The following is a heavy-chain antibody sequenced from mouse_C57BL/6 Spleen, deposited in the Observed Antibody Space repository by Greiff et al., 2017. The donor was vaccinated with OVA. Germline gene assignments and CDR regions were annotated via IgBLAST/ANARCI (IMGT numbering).Heavy chain of an antibody. CDR1: GYTFTSYW. V-gene: IGHV1-53*01. D-gene: IGHD1-1*01. CDR3: ARSLITTVVPYAMDY. Sequence: VQLQQPGTELVKPGASVKLSCKASGYTFTSYWMHWVKQRPGQGLEWIGNINPSNGGTNYNEKFKSKATLTVDKSSSTAYMQLSSLTSEDSAVYYCARSLITTVVPYAMDYWGQGTSVTVSS. J-gene: IGHJ4*01. CDR2: INPSNGGT.